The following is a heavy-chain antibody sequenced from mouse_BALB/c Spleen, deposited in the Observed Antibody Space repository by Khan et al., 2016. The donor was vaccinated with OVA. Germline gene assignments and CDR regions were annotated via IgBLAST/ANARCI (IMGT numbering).Heavy chain of an antibody. CDR1: GYTFTDYY. Sequence: QVQLKESGAELARPGASVTLSCKASGYTFTDYYINWMRQRTGQGLEWIGEIYPGSDNTYYNEKFKGKATLTADKSSSTAYMQLSRLTSEDSAVYFCAREWAAWFPYWGQGTLVTGSA. CDR3: AREWAAWFPY. V-gene: IGHV1-77*01. CDR2: IYPGSDNT. J-gene: IGHJ3*01.